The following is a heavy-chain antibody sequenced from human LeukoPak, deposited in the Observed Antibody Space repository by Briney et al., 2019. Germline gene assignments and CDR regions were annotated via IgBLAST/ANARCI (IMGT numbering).Heavy chain of an antibody. CDR1: GFTFSSYE. V-gene: IGHV3-48*03. CDR3: ARIYYDILTGVDY. Sequence: GGSLRLSCAASGFTFSSYEMNWVRQAPGRGLEWVSYISSSGSTIYYADSVKGRFTISRDNAKNSLYLQMNSLRAEDTAVYYCARIYYDILTGVDYWGQGTLVTVSS. J-gene: IGHJ4*02. CDR2: ISSSGSTI. D-gene: IGHD3-9*01.